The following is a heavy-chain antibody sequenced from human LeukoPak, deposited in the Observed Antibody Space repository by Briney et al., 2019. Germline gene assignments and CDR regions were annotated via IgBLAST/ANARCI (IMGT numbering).Heavy chain of an antibody. D-gene: IGHD4-17*01. CDR2: IYSGGST. V-gene: IGHV3-NL1*01. J-gene: IGHJ6*03. CDR3: ARDTADYYYYYMDV. Sequence: GRSLRLSCAASGFTFDDYAMHWVRQAPGKGLEWVSVIYSGGSTYYADSVKGRFTISRDNSKNTLYLQMNSLRAEDTAVYYCARDTADYYYYYMDVWGKGTTVTVSS. CDR1: GFTFDDYA.